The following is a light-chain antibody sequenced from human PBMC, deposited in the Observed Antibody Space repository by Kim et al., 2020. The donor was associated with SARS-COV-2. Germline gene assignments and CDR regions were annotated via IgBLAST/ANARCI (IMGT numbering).Light chain of an antibody. CDR3: QAWDDSTVG. J-gene: IGLJ2*01. Sequence: VTPGRTASIASSGDKLGGSYVSWYQHKAGQSPVLVIGQDSKRPSGIPGRFSGSNSGNTATLTISGTQTVDEADYCCQAWDDSTVGFGGGTQLTVL. CDR2: QDS. V-gene: IGLV3-1*01. CDR1: KLGGSY.